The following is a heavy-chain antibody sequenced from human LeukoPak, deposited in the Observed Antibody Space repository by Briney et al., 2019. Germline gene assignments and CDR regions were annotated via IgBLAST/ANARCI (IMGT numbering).Heavy chain of an antibody. CDR2: INPSGGST. J-gene: IGHJ6*03. D-gene: IGHD2-15*01. CDR1: GYTFTSYY. V-gene: IGHV1-46*01. CDR3: ARDPGCSGGSCYGTDYYYYYMDV. Sequence: ASVKVSCKASGYTFTSYYMHWVGQAPGQGLEWMGIINPSGGSTSYAQKFQGRVTMTRDMSTSTVYMELSSLRSEDTAVYYCARDPGCSGGSCYGTDYYYYYMDVWGKGTTVTVSS.